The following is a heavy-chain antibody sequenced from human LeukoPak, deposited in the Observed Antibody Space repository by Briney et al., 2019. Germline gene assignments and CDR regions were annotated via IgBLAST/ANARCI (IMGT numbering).Heavy chain of an antibody. J-gene: IGHJ4*02. CDR1: GGSISSYY. D-gene: IGHD6-19*01. V-gene: IGHV4-59*12. CDR2: IYYSGST. Sequence: SETLSLTCTVSGGSISSYYWSWIRQPPGKGLEWIGYIYYSGSTNYNPSLKSRVTISVDTSKNQFSLKLSSVTAADTAVYYCATRTHSGWYYYWGQGTLVTVSS. CDR3: ATRTHSGWYYY.